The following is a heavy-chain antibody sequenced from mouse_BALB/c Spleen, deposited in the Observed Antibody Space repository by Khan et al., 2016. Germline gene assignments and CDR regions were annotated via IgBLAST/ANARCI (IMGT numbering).Heavy chain of an antibody. D-gene: IGHD2-1*01. Sequence: QVRLQQSGAELAKPGASVKMSCKASGYTFTSYWMHWVKQRPGQGLEWIGYINPSTGYTEYNQKFKDKAKLTADKSSSTAYMQLSSLTSEDSAVYYCARSYGNYGPWFAYWGQGTLVTVSA. J-gene: IGHJ3*01. CDR2: INPSTGYT. CDR1: GYTFTSYW. CDR3: ARSYGNYGPWFAY. V-gene: IGHV1-7*01.